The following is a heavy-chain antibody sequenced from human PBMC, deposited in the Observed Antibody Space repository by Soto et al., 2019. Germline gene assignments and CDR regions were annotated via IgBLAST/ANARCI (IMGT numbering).Heavy chain of an antibody. CDR1: GGTFSSYA. CDR3: ARGVPRGYSYGFNYYYYGMDV. CDR2: IIPIFGTA. V-gene: IGHV1-69*13. D-gene: IGHD5-18*01. J-gene: IGHJ6*02. Sequence: SVKVSCKASGGTFSSYAISWVRQAPGQGLEWMGGIIPIFGTANYAQKFQGRVTITADESTSTAYMELSSLRSEDTAVYYCARGVPRGYSYGFNYYYYGMDVWGQGTMVTVYS.